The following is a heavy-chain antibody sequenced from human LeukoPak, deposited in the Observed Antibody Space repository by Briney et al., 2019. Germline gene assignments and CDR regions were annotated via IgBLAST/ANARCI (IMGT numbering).Heavy chain of an antibody. CDR1: GYTFTGYY. J-gene: IGHJ6*02. CDR2: INPNSGDT. V-gene: IGHV1-2*02. CDR3: ARDRSYYGSGSYSVMDV. Sequence: ASVKVSCKASGYTFTGYYMHWVRQAPGQGLEWMGWINPNSGDTKYAQKFQGRVTMTRDTSSSTAYMELSRLRSDDTAVYYCARDRSYYGSGSYSVMDVWGQGTTVTVSS. D-gene: IGHD3-10*01.